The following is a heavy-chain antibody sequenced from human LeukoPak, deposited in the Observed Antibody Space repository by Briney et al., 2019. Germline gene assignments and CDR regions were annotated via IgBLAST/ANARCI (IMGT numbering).Heavy chain of an antibody. CDR3: ARDSDVHCSGGSCTNFDY. J-gene: IGHJ4*02. V-gene: IGHV3-21*01. Sequence: PGGSLRLSCAASGFSFSSYSMNWVRQAPGKGLEWVSSISSSSSYIYYAESLKGRFTISRDNARKSLYLQMSSLRAEDTAIYYCARDSDVHCSGGSCTNFDYWGQGILVTVSS. D-gene: IGHD2-15*01. CDR2: ISSSSSYI. CDR1: GFSFSSYS.